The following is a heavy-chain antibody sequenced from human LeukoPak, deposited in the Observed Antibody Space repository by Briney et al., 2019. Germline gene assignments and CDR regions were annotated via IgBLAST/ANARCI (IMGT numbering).Heavy chain of an antibody. CDR3: AREPLVTSRGYYYYYMDV. CDR1: GYTFTNYY. V-gene: IGHV1-2*02. D-gene: IGHD2-2*01. J-gene: IGHJ6*03. Sequence: ASVTVSCKASGYTFTNYYMHWVRQAPGQGLEWMGWIKPKSGVTNYAQKFQGRVTMTRDTSISTAYMEVSRLTSDDTAVYYCAREPLVTSRGYYYYYMDVWGEGTTVTISS. CDR2: IKPKSGVT.